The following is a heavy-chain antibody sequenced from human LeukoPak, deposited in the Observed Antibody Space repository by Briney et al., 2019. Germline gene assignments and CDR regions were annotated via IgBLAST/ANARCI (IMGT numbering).Heavy chain of an antibody. D-gene: IGHD2-2*01. CDR3: ARGPPAAANYYYYMDV. V-gene: IGHV1-2*06. CDR2: INPNSGGT. CDR1: GYTFTGYY. Sequence: ASVKVSCKASGYTFTGYYMHWVRQAPGQGLEWMGRINPNSGGTNYAQKFQGRVTMTRDTSISTAYMELSRLRSDDTAVYYCARGPPAAANYYYYMDVWGKGTTVTVSS. J-gene: IGHJ6*03.